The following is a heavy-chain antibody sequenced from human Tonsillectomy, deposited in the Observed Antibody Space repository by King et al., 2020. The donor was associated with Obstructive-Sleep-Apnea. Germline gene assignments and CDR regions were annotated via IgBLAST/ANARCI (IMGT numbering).Heavy chain of an antibody. CDR2: VYNTGAT. V-gene: IGHV4-59*01. CDR1: GGSFSTYY. D-gene: IGHD6-19*01. Sequence: LQLQESGPGLVKPSETLSLTCTVSGGSFSTYYWSWIRQPPGKGLAWIGYVYNTGATKYSPSLQSRVTISVDTSKNQFSLKLRSVTAADTAVYYCARGVAVAGAEFFQQWGQGTLVTVSS. CDR3: ARGVAVAGAEFFQQ. J-gene: IGHJ1*01.